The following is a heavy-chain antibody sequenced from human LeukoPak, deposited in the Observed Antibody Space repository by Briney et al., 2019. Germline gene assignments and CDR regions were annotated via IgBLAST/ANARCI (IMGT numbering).Heavy chain of an antibody. Sequence: PGGSLRLSCAASGFTFSSYAMSWVRQAPGKGLEWVSAISGSGGSTYYADSVKGRFTISRDNSKNTLYLQMNSLRAEDTAVYYCAKDGRGLGYCTNGVCYPPPYSSGWTDYWGQGTLVTVSS. V-gene: IGHV3-23*01. D-gene: IGHD2-8*01. CDR1: GFTFSSYA. J-gene: IGHJ4*02. CDR2: ISGSGGST. CDR3: AKDGRGLGYCTNGVCYPPPYSSGWTDY.